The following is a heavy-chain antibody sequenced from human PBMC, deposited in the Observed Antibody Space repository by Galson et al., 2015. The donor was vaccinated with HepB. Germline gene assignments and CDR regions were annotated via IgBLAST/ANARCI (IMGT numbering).Heavy chain of an antibody. CDR2: IYPADSDI. CDR3: ARLYGDYVVGHFDY. CDR1: GYSFSNYW. D-gene: IGHD4-17*01. Sequence: QSGAEVKKPGESLKISCKGSGYSFSNYWIGWLRQMPGKGLEWMGIIYPADSDIKYSPSFQGQVTISADKSIGTAYLQWSSLKASDTAMYYCARLYGDYVVGHFDYWGQGTLVTVSS. J-gene: IGHJ4*02. V-gene: IGHV5-51*01.